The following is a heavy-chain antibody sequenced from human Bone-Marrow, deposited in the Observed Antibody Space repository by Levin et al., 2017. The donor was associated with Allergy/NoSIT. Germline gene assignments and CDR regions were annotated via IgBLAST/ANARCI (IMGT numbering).Heavy chain of an antibody. CDR3: TTSPMDV. J-gene: IGHJ6*02. CDR1: GFIFNDFA. Sequence: GGSLRLSCEASGFIFNDFAMHWVRQAPGKGLEWVSTISGSSSNVYYGDSVKGRFTISRDNAKNSLFLEMNSLRVEDTALYYCTTSPMDVWGQGTTVTVSS. CDR2: ISGSSSNV. V-gene: IGHV3-21*04.